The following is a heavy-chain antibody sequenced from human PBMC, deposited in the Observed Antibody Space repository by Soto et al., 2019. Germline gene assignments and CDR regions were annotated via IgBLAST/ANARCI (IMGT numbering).Heavy chain of an antibody. Sequence: ASVKVSCKASGYTFTSYGISWVRQAPGQGLEWMGWISAYNGNTNYAQKLQGRVTMTTDTSTSTAYMELRSLRSDDTAVYYCARDQIRVVAGTNYNGFDPWGQGTLVTVSS. D-gene: IGHD2-15*01. CDR1: GYTFTSYG. CDR3: ARDQIRVVAGTNYNGFDP. CDR2: ISAYNGNT. V-gene: IGHV1-18*04. J-gene: IGHJ5*02.